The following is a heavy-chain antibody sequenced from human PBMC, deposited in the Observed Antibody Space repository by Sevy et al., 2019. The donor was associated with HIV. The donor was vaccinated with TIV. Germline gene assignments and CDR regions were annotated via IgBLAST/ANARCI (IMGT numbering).Heavy chain of an antibody. D-gene: IGHD6-19*01. Sequence: GGSLRLSCAASGFTFSSYAMHWVRQAPGKGLEWVAVISYDGSNKYYADSVKGRFTISRDNSNNTLYLQMNSLRAEDTAVYYCARDPLSRLIAVAGTGPLDYWGQGTLVTVSS. J-gene: IGHJ4*02. CDR1: GFTFSSYA. CDR3: ARDPLSRLIAVAGTGPLDY. V-gene: IGHV3-30-3*01. CDR2: ISYDGSNK.